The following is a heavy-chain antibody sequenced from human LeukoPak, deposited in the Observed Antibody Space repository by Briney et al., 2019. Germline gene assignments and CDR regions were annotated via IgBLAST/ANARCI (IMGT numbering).Heavy chain of an antibody. D-gene: IGHD6-13*01. J-gene: IGHJ6*03. CDR3: ARGRVSSSSWQSVYYYYLYMDV. CDR1: GGSISSYY. Sequence: SETLSLTCSVSGGSISSYYWSWIRQPPGKGLEWIGYIYYSRSTNYNPSLNSRVTISRDTSTNHFSLKLSSVTAADTAVYFCARGRVSSSSWQSVYYYYLYMDVWGKGSTVTVSS. V-gene: IGHV4-59*01. CDR2: IYYSRST.